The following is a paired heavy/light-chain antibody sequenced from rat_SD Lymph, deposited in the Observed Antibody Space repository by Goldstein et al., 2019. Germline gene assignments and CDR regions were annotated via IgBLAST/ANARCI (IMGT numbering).Heavy chain of an antibody. CDR2: IYYDSSNK. Sequence: EVQLVESGGGLVKPGSSLKLSCVASGFTFSSYGMHWIRQAPKKGLEWIALIYYDSSNKYYADSVKGRFTISRDNSKNTLYLEMNSLRSEDTAIYYCAKLLITEIVMPTSPLLFDYWGQGVMVTVSS. CDR1: GFTFSSYG. CDR3: AKLLITEIVMPTSPLLFDY. D-gene: IGHD1-1*01. V-gene: IGHV5-54*01. J-gene: IGHJ2*01.
Light chain of an antibody. CDR2: NTN. J-gene: IGKJ2-3*01. CDR3: LQHSSRPYMYT. Sequence: DIQMTQSPSFLSASVGDRVTINCKASQNINKYLNWYQQKLGEAPKLLIYNTNNLQTGIPSRFSGSGSGTDYTLTISSLQPEDVATYFCLQHSSRPYMYTFGAGTKLELK. V-gene: IGKV22S7*01. CDR1: QNINKY.